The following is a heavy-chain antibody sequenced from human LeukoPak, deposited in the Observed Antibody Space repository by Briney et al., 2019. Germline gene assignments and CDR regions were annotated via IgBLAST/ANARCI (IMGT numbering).Heavy chain of an antibody. CDR2: IWYDGSNK. Sequence: GRSLRLSCAASGFTFSSYGMHWVRQAPGKGLERVAVIWYDGSNKYYADSVKGRFTISRDNSKNTLYLQMNSLRAEDTAVYYCARIAAAGSDRDYWGQGTLVTVSS. V-gene: IGHV3-33*01. J-gene: IGHJ4*02. D-gene: IGHD6-13*01. CDR1: GFTFSSYG. CDR3: ARIAAAGSDRDY.